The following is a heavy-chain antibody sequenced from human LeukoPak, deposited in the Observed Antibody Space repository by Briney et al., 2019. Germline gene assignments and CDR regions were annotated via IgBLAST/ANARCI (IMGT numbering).Heavy chain of an antibody. V-gene: IGHV4-61*08. CDR3: ARALFSSSWYFNY. Sequence: SETLSLTCTVSGGSVSSSGYYWSWIRQPPGKGLEWIGYVYYTGSTNYNPSLRSRVTISVDTSKNQFSLRLSSVTAADTAVYYCARALFSSSWYFNYWGQGTLVTVSS. D-gene: IGHD6-13*01. CDR1: GGSVSSSGYY. CDR2: VYYTGST. J-gene: IGHJ4*02.